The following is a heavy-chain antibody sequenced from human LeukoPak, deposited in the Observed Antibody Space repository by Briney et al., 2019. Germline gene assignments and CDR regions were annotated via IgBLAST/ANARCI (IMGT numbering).Heavy chain of an antibody. V-gene: IGHV1-69*13. J-gene: IGHJ4*02. CDR2: IIPIFGTA. Sequence: SVKVSCKASGGTFSSYAISWVRQAPGQGLEWMGGIIPIFGTANYAQKFQGRVTITADESTSTAYMELSSLRSEDTAVYYCATLRGYSSSWYFGYWGRGTLVTVSS. CDR1: GGTFSSYA. D-gene: IGHD6-13*01. CDR3: ATLRGYSSSWYFGY.